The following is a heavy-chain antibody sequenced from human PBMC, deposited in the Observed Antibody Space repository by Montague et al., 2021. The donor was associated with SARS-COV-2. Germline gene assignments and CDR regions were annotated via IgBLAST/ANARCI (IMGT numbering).Heavy chain of an antibody. D-gene: IGHD6-13*01. J-gene: IGHJ4*02. CDR2: FDPEDGET. V-gene: IGHV1-24*01. Sequence: SGKVSCKVSGYTLTELSMHWVRQAPGKGLEWMGGFDPEDGETIYAQKFQGRVTMTEDTSTDTAYMELSSLRSEDTAVYYCATALAAAGTLPPLNWGQGTLVTVSS. CDR3: ATALAAAGTLPPLN. CDR1: GYTLTELS.